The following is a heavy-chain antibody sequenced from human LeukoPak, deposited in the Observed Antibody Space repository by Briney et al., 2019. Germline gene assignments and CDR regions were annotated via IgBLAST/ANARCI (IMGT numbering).Heavy chain of an antibody. V-gene: IGHV3-30-3*02. CDR1: GFTFSSYA. D-gene: IGHD4-17*01. Sequence: PGGSLRLSCAASGFTFSSYAMHWVRQAPGKGLEWVAVISYDGSNKYYADSVKGRFTISRDNSKNTLYLQMNSLRAEDTAVYYCAKPIPSAVTPQKYYYYGMDVWGQGTTVTVSS. CDR3: AKPIPSAVTPQKYYYYGMDV. CDR2: ISYDGSNK. J-gene: IGHJ6*02.